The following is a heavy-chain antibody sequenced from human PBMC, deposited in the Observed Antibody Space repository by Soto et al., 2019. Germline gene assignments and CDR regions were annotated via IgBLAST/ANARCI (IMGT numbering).Heavy chain of an antibody. CDR2: IIPIFGTA. D-gene: IGHD6-6*01. J-gene: IGHJ6*02. V-gene: IGHV1-69*13. Sequence: SVKVSCKASGGTFSSYAISWVRQAPGQGLEWMGGIIPIFGTANYAQKFQGRVTITADESTSTAYMELSSLRSEDTAVYYCARVGSRLYYGMDVWGQGTMVTVSS. CDR3: ARVGSRLYYGMDV. CDR1: GGTFSSYA.